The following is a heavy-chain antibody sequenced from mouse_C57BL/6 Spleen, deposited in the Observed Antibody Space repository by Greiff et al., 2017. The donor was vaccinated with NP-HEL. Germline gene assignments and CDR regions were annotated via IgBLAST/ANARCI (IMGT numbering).Heavy chain of an antibody. J-gene: IGHJ3*01. CDR2: IDPNSGGT. V-gene: IGHV1-72*01. CDR1: GYTFTSYW. CDR3: ARAEGSYYDYDAGFAY. Sequence: QVQLQQSGAELVKPGASVKLSCKASGYTFTSYWMHWVKQRPGRGLEWIGRIDPNSGGTKYNEKFKSKATLTVDKPSSTAYMQLSSLTSEDSAVYYCARAEGSYYDYDAGFAYWGQGTLVTVSA. D-gene: IGHD2-4*01.